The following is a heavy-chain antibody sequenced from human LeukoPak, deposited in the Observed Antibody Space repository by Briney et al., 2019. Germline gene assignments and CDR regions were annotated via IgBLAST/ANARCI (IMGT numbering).Heavy chain of an antibody. CDR2: INPNSGGT. J-gene: IGHJ6*02. V-gene: IGHV1-2*04. CDR3: ARDSSSISSAGIVATIGGYYYYYYGMDV. Sequence: ASVKVSCKASGYTFTGYYMHWVRQAPGQGLEWMGWINPNSGGTNYAQKFQGWVTMTRDTSISTAYMELSRLRSDDTAVYYCARDSSSISSAGIVATIGGYYYYYYGMDVWGQGTTVTVSS. CDR1: GYTFTGYY. D-gene: IGHD5-12*01.